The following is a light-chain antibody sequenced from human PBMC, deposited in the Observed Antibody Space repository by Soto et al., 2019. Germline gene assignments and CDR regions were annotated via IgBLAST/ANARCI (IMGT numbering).Light chain of an antibody. CDR1: QSVRGCF. J-gene: IGKJ5*01. V-gene: IGKV3-20*01. CDR2: GSS. Sequence: EIVLTQSPGTLSLSPGERATLSCRASQSVRGCFLACYQQKTGQAPRLLIYGSSDRTTGIPDRFSGSGSGTDFTLTISRLEPEDFAVYYCQQYGSSPLTFGQGTLVESK. CDR3: QQYGSSPLT.